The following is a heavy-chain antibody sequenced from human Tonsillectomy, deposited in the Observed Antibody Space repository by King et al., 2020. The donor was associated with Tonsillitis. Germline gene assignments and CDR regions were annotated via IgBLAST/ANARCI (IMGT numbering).Heavy chain of an antibody. CDR1: GFTFSSYG. Sequence: VQLVESGGGVVQPGRSLRLSCAASGFTFSSYGMHWVRQAPGKGLEWVAVISNDGSNIHYADSVKGRFTISRDNFQNTLYLQMNSRRAEGTAVYYCAKGKGGTSVYDYLLDYWGQGTLVTVSS. CDR2: ISNDGSNI. CDR3: AKGKGGTSVYDYLLDY. J-gene: IGHJ4*02. D-gene: IGHD5/OR15-5a*01. V-gene: IGHV3-30*18.